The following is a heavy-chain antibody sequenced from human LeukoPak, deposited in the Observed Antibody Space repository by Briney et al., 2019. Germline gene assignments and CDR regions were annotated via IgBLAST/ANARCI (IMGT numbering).Heavy chain of an antibody. CDR3: AGGPDCCSTSCIYFDY. V-gene: IGHV3-74*01. D-gene: IGHD2-2*01. J-gene: IGHJ4*02. Sequence: PGGSLRLSCAASRFTFRSYWMHWVRQAPGKGLVWVSRINSDGSSTSYADSVKGRFTISRDNAKNTLYLQMNSLRAEDTAVYYCAGGPDCCSTSCIYFDYWGQGTLVTVSS. CDR1: RFTFRSYW. CDR2: INSDGSST.